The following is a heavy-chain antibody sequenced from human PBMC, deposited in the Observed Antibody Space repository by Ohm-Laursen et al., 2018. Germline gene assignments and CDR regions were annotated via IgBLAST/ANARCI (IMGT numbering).Heavy chain of an antibody. Sequence: GSLRLSCAASGFTFSSYEMNWVRQAPGKGLEFVSAISGSGLNTYYADSVKGRYTISRDNSKNTHYLQMNSLSAEDTAVYYCAQTWAEVGPRGEYFQHWGQGTLVTVSS. J-gene: IGHJ1*01. CDR2: ISGSGLNT. CDR3: AQTWAEVGPRGEYFQH. D-gene: IGHD3/OR15-3a*01. V-gene: IGHV3-23*01. CDR1: GFTFSSYE.